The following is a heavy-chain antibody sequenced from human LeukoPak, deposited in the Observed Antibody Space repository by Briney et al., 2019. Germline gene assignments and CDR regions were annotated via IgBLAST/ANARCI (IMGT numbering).Heavy chain of an antibody. J-gene: IGHJ4*02. CDR3: ARGDTTVTF. Sequence: PGGSLRLSCAASGFTFSSYSMNWVRQAPGKGLEWVSYISSSSFTIYYADSVKGRFTISRDNAKNSLYLQMNSLRAEDTAVYYCARGDTTVTFWGQGTLVTVSS. D-gene: IGHD4-17*01. CDR1: GFTFSSYS. CDR2: ISSSSFTI. V-gene: IGHV3-48*04.